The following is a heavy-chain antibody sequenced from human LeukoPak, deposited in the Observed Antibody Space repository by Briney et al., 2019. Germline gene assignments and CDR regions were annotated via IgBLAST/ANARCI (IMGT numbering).Heavy chain of an antibody. Sequence: SETLSLTCAVYGGSFSGYYWSWIRQPPGKGLEWIGEINHSGSTNYNPSLKSRVTISVDTSKNQFSLKLSSVTAADTAVYYCALQNSIGNWFDPWGQGTLVTVSS. CDR2: INHSGST. CDR1: GGSFSGYY. D-gene: IGHD1-7*01. J-gene: IGHJ5*02. V-gene: IGHV4-34*01. CDR3: ALQNSIGNWFDP.